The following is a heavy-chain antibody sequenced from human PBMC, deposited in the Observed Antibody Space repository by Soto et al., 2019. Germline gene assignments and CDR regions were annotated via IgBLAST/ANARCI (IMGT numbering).Heavy chain of an antibody. CDR3: AKNYYFDG. CDR1: GFTFSTYA. V-gene: IGHV3-23*01. Sequence: GGSLRLSCAASGFTFSTYAMSWARQTPRRGLEWVSSISVAGETHYADSVKGRFTISRDNSKNTLSLEMNSLRAEDTAIYYCAKNYYFDGWGQGAQVTVSS. J-gene: IGHJ4*02. CDR2: ISVAGET.